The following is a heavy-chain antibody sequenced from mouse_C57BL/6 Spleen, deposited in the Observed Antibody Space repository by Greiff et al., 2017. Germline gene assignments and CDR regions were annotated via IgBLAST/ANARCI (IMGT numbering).Heavy chain of an antibody. Sequence: VQLQQSGAELVRPGASVTLSCKASGYTFTDYEMHWVKQTPVHGLEWIGAIDPETGGTAYNQKFKGKAILTADKSSSTAYMELRSLTSEDSAVYYCTKYDYDDGYYAMDDWGQGTSVTVSS. V-gene: IGHV1-15*01. CDR2: IDPETGGT. D-gene: IGHD2-4*01. CDR1: GYTFTDYE. J-gene: IGHJ4*01. CDR3: TKYDYDDGYYAMDD.